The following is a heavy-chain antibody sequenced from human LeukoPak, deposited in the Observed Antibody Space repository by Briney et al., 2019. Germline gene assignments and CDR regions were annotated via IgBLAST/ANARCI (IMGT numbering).Heavy chain of an antibody. CDR3: ARGGSSSGGNWFDP. D-gene: IGHD6-6*01. CDR1: GGSISSGTYY. CDR2: IYTSGTT. Sequence: SETLSPTCTVSGGSISSGTYYWSWIRQPAGKGLEWIGRIYTSGTTNYNPSLKSRVTISTDTSKNQFSLILSSVTAADTAVYYCARGGSSSGGNWFDPWGQGTLVTVSS. J-gene: IGHJ5*02. V-gene: IGHV4-61*02.